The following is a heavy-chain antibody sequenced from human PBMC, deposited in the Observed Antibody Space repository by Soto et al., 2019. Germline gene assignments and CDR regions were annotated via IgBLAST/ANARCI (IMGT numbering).Heavy chain of an antibody. D-gene: IGHD1-26*01. CDR3: ARDLGTTNYYFDY. Sequence: QVQLVESGGGVVQPGRSLRLSCVTSGFTFSNYGFHWVRQAPGKGLEWVAVIWYDGSITYYADSVKGRFTIFRDQSKNTLYLQMNSLRAEDTAVYSCARDLGTTNYYFDYWGQGTLVTVSS. CDR2: IWYDGSIT. J-gene: IGHJ4*02. CDR1: GFTFSNYG. V-gene: IGHV3-33*01.